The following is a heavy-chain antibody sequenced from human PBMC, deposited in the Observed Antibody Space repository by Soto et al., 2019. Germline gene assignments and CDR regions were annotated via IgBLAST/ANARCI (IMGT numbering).Heavy chain of an antibody. Sequence: VGSLRLSCAASWFTFSSYAMSWVRQAPGKGLEWVSAISGRGDSSYYADSVKGRFTISRDNSKNTLYLQMNSLRAEDTAVYYCANAYCSSTSCRAEYFQHWGQGTLVTVSS. CDR1: WFTFSSYA. V-gene: IGHV3-23*01. CDR3: ANAYCSSTSCRAEYFQH. D-gene: IGHD2-2*01. CDR2: ISGRGDSS. J-gene: IGHJ1*01.